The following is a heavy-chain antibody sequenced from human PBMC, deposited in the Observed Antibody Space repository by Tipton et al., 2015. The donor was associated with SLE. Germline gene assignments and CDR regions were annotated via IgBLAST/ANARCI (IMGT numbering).Heavy chain of an antibody. D-gene: IGHD6-13*01. J-gene: IGHJ4*02. CDR1: GYSISSGYY. V-gene: IGHV4-38-2*01. Sequence: TLSLTCAVSGYSISSGYYWGWIRQPPGKGLEWIGSIYHSGSTYYNPSLKSRVTISVDTSKNQFSLKLTSVTAADTAVYYCATVTSSSWFRAFDYWGQGTLVTVSS. CDR2: IYHSGST. CDR3: ATVTSSSWFRAFDY.